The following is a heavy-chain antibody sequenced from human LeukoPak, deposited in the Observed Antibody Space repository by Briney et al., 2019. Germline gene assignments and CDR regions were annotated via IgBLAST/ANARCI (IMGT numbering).Heavy chain of an antibody. Sequence: KTGRSLSLSGAAAGFTVSNYCMNWVRQPARKGREWVGRIKSKNDGGTTDYAARVKGRFTISRDDSKNTLFLQMNSLKTEDTAVYYCTTDHDTSSWTFIYWGQGTLVTVSS. CDR3: TTDHDTSSWTFIY. D-gene: IGHD6-13*01. J-gene: IGHJ4*02. CDR2: IKSKNDGGTT. V-gene: IGHV3-15*07. CDR1: GFTVSNYC.